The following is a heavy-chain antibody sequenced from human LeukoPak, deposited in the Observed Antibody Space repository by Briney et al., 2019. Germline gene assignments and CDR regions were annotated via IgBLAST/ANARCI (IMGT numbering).Heavy chain of an antibody. J-gene: IGHJ6*04. CDR3: ARGGTTTYYYYGMDV. CDR2: IIPIFGTA. D-gene: IGHD1-1*01. CDR1: GGTLSSYA. Sequence: ASVKVSCKASGGTLSSYAISWVRPAPGQGLGWMGGIIPIFGTANYAQKFQGRVAITADKSTSTAYMELSSLRSEDTAVYYCARGGTTTYYYYGMDVWGKGTTVTVSS. V-gene: IGHV1-69*06.